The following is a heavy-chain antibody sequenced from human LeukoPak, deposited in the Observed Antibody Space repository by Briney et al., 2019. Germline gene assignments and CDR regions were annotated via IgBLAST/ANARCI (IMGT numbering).Heavy chain of an antibody. CDR1: GGSISSGGYF. V-gene: IGHV4-31*03. CDR2: ISYSGST. Sequence: PSETLSLTCTVSGGSISSGGYFWTWIRQHPGKGLEWIGYISYSGSTSYNSALKSRVSISADTSENQFSLKLNSVTAADTAIYYCASRPYTSDNNYYGVLDFWGQGTLATVSS. D-gene: IGHD3-22*01. CDR3: ASRPYTSDNNYYGVLDF. J-gene: IGHJ4*02.